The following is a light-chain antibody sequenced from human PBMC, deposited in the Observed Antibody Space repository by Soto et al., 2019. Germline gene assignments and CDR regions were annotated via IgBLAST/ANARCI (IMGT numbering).Light chain of an antibody. V-gene: IGKV3-20*01. CDR3: QHYGDSSWT. J-gene: IGKJ1*01. CDR2: GTS. CDR1: RSVSDTL. Sequence: EIVLTQSPGTLSLSPGERATLSCRADRSVSDTLLTWFQQKPGQAPRLLIFGTSNRAPGIPDRFSGRGSGTGFTLTISRLEPDDFAVYYCQHYGDSSWTFGQGTKVDIK.